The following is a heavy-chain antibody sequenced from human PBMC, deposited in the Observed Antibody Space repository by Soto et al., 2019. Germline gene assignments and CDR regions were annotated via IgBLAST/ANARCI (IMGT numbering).Heavy chain of an antibody. D-gene: IGHD3-22*01. Sequence: QVQLVQSGAEVKKPGSSVKVSCTASGGSFSSYAINWVRQAPGQGLEWMGGIIPAFGTAKYAQKFQGRVTITADETTSAGDMKLTSLRSEGTGVYYCAVGAYPYYDSSGDQCCFDYWGQGTLVTVSS. CDR3: AVGAYPYYDSSGDQCCFDY. CDR2: IIPAFGTA. J-gene: IGHJ4*02. CDR1: GGSFSSYA. V-gene: IGHV1-69*01.